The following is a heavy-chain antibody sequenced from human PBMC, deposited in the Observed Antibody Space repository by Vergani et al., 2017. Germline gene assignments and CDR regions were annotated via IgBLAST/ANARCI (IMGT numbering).Heavy chain of an antibody. D-gene: IGHD2-2*02. V-gene: IGHV1-69*02. CDR2: IIPILGIA. CDR3: ARSGVVVPAAIGGGFDP. J-gene: IGHJ5*02. CDR1: GGTFSSYT. Sequence: QVQLVQSGAEVKKPGSSVKVSCKASGGTFSSYTIRWVRQAPGQGLGWMGRIIPILGIANYAQKFQGRVTITADKSTRTAYVERSSLRSEAAAVYYCARSGVVVPAAIGGGFDPWGQGTLVTVSS.